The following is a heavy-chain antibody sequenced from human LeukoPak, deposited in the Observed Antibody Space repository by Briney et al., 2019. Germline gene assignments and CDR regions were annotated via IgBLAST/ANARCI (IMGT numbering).Heavy chain of an antibody. Sequence: GGSLRLSCAASGFTFSSYSMNWVRQAPGKGLEWVSYISNTATTIYYADSVKGRFTIPRDNAKNSLHLQMNSLRAEDTAMYYCARDALRPDYWGQGTLVTVSS. CDR3: ARDALRPDY. V-gene: IGHV3-48*01. CDR2: ISNTATTI. J-gene: IGHJ4*02. CDR1: GFTFSSYS.